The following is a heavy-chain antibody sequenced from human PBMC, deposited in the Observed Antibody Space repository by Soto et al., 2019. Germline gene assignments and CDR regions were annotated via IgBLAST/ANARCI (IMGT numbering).Heavy chain of an antibody. CDR1: GGTFSSYA. CDR2: IIPIFGTA. CDR3: ARDVRSGYYDFWRGYYAMDV. D-gene: IGHD3-3*01. J-gene: IGHJ6*04. V-gene: IGHV1-69*06. Sequence: SVKVSCKASGGTFSSYAISWVRQAPGQGLEWMGCIIPIFGTANYAQKFQGRVTITADKYTSTAYMELSSLRSEDTAVYYCARDVRSGYYDFWRGYYAMDVWGK.